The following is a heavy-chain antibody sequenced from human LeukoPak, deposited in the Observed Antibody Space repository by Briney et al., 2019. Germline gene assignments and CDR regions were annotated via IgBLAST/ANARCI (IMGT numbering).Heavy chain of an antibody. Sequence: GGSLRLSCAASGFTFSDYYMSWIRQAPGKGLEWVSYISSSGSTIYYADSVKGRFTISRDNAKNSLYLQMNSLRAEDTAVYYCARYNLYDSSGYYRHFDYWGQGALVTVSS. D-gene: IGHD3-22*01. CDR3: ARYNLYDSSGYYRHFDY. CDR1: GFTFSDYY. CDR2: ISSSGSTI. V-gene: IGHV3-11*01. J-gene: IGHJ4*02.